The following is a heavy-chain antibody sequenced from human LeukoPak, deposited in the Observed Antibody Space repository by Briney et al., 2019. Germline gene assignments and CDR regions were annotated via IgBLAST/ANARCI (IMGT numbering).Heavy chain of an antibody. J-gene: IGHJ4*02. CDR1: GGSISSYY. V-gene: IGHV4-4*07. CDR3: GRDYYDSSGYYWWYFDY. D-gene: IGHD3-22*01. CDR2: IYTSGST. Sequence: PSETLSLTCTVSGGSISSYYWSWIRQPAGKGLEWIGRIYTSGSTNYNPSLKSRVTMSVDMSKNQFSLKLSSVTAADTAVYYCGRDYYDSSGYYWWYFDYWGQGTLVTVSS.